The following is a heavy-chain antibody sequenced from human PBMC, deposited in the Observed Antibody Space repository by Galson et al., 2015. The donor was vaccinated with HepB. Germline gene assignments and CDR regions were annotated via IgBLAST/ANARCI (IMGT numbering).Heavy chain of an antibody. Sequence: SLRLSCAASGFTFSRYWMNWVRQAPGKGLVWVSRINSDGNSISYADSVKGRFTISRDNAKNTLYLQMNSLRAEDTAVYYCASSYQYSSPWVYYYYAMDVWGQGTTVTVSS. D-gene: IGHD6-6*01. J-gene: IGHJ6*02. CDR1: GFTFSRYW. CDR3: ASSYQYSSPWVYYYYAMDV. V-gene: IGHV3-74*01. CDR2: INSDGNSI.